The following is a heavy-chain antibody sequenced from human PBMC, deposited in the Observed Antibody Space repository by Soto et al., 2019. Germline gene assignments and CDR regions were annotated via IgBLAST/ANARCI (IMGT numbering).Heavy chain of an antibody. J-gene: IGHJ6*02. V-gene: IGHV1-8*02. CDR1: GYTFTSYD. CDR2: MKPNSGNT. Sequence: ASVKVSCKASGYTFTSYDINWLRQATGRGLVWMGWMKPNSGNTGYAQKFQGRVTMTRNTSISTAYMELSSLRSEDTAVYYCARDDIVPTTGVGQQLGQYYYSRMDVYGQRXTVTVYS. CDR3: ARDDIVPTTGVGQQLGQYYYSRMDV. D-gene: IGHD5-12*01.